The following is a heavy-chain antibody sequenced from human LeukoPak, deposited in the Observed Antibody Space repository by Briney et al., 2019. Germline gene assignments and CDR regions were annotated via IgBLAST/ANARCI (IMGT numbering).Heavy chain of an antibody. CDR3: ARAVVVAATVKWFDP. Sequence: SETLSLTCTCSGGSIRGYYWSWIRQSPGKGLEWIGYIYYSGSTNYNPSLKSRVTMSVDTSKNHFSLKVSSVTAADTAVYYCARAVVVAATVKWFDPWGQGTLVTVSS. J-gene: IGHJ5*02. CDR2: IYYSGST. CDR1: GGSIRGYY. D-gene: IGHD2-15*01. V-gene: IGHV4-59*01.